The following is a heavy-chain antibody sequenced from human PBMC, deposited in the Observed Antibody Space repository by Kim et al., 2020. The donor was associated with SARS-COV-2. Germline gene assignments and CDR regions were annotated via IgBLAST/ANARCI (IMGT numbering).Heavy chain of an antibody. Sequence: DTYYAGSVRGRFTISRENAKDALYLQMNSLRAGDTALYYCVRVSSNAFDIWGQGTMVTVSS. CDR2: DT. D-gene: IGHD1-26*01. CDR3: VRVSSNAFDI. J-gene: IGHJ3*02. V-gene: IGHV3-13*01.